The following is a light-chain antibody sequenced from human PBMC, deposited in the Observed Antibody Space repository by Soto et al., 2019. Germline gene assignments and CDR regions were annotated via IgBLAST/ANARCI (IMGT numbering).Light chain of an antibody. Sequence: VLTQSPGTLSLSPGERASLSCRASQRLSSVYLAWYQHRPGQSPRLLIYGASNRATGIPDRFSGGGSGTDFTLTISSLEPEDSAVYYCQQHTNWPLTFGGGTKVDIK. CDR2: GAS. CDR3: QQHTNWPLT. V-gene: IGKV3D-20*02. J-gene: IGKJ4*01. CDR1: QRLSSVY.